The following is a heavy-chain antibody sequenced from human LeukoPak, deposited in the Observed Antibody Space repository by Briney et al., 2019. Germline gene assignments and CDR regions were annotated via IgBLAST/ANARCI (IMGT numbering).Heavy chain of an antibody. V-gene: IGHV3-7*03. CDR3: ARRNAMDV. CDR2: VNRDGSET. CDR1: GFTLSNHW. J-gene: IGHJ6*02. Sequence: GGSPRLSCAASGFTLSNHWMTWVRQVPGRGPEWVANVNRDGSETYYLDSVKGRFTISKDNAKNSLYLQMNSLRAEDTAVYYCARRNAMDVWGQGTTVIVFS.